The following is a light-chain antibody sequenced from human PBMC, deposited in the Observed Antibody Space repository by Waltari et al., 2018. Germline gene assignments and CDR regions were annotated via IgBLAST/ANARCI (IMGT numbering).Light chain of an antibody. CDR2: GAS. CDR3: QQTYSVVAG. Sequence: DIRMTQSPSSLSASVGERVTITCRASQSIAGYLNWYQQKPGRPPNLLIDGASNLHSGVPSRFSGNDSGTDFTLTINSVQPEDFATYYCQQTYSVVAGFGQGTKVEIK. J-gene: IGKJ1*01. V-gene: IGKV1-39*01. CDR1: QSIAGY.